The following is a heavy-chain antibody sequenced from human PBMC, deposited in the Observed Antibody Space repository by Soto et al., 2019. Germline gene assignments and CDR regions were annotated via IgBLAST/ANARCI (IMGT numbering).Heavy chain of an antibody. D-gene: IGHD5-18*01. CDR1: GGTFSSYA. J-gene: IGHJ6*02. CDR3: ARDERGYSYGAYYYYGMDA. V-gene: IGHV1-69*13. Sequence: SVKVSCKASGGTFSSYAIGWVRQAPGQGLEWMGGIIPIFGTANYAQKFQGRVTITADESTSTAYMELSSLRSEDTAVYYCARDERGYSYGAYYYYGMDAWGQGTTVTVSS. CDR2: IIPIFGTA.